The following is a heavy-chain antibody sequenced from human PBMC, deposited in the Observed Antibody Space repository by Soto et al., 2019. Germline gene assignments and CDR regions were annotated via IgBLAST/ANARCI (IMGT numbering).Heavy chain of an antibody. CDR1: VDIVSSNSAA. J-gene: IGHJ4*02. CDR2: TYYRSKWYN. D-gene: IGHD5-18*01. CDR3: ARGPRGYSYGYVDY. Sequence: PSQTLSLTCAVSVDIVSSNSAAWNCIGQSPSRGLEWLGRTYYRSKWYNDYAVSVKSRITINPDTSKNQFSLQLNSVTPEDTAVYYCARGPRGYSYGYVDYWGQGTLVTVSS. V-gene: IGHV6-1*01.